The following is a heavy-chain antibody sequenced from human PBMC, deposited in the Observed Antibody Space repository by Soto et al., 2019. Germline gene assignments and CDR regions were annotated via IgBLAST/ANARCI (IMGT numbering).Heavy chain of an antibody. Sequence: QVQLVQAGAEVKTPGSSLKVSCKVSGSRFSNYVISWLRQAPGHGLEGLGRIIPIFNSTKYAPSFQARVTITADKSTSTASLELSSLRSDDTAVYYCAREGRGKKAGYNGLVSLGYWGQGTLVTVSS. CDR1: GSRFSNYV. CDR3: AREGRGKKAGYNGLVSLGY. CDR2: IIPIFNST. V-gene: IGHV1-69*06. D-gene: IGHD2-2*02. J-gene: IGHJ4*02.